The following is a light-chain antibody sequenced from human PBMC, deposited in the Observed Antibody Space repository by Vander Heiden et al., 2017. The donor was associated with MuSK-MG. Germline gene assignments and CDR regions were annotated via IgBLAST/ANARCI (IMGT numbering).Light chain of an antibody. J-gene: IGKJ4*01. V-gene: IGKV3-20*01. Sequence: EIVLTQPPGTLSLSPGERATLSCRASQSVTSNYLAWYQQRPCQAPRLLIYGASSRATDIPDRFSGSGSGTDFTLTISRLEPEDFAVYYWQHDRNSLTFGGGTTVEIK. CDR1: QSVTSNY. CDR3: QHDRNSLT. CDR2: GAS.